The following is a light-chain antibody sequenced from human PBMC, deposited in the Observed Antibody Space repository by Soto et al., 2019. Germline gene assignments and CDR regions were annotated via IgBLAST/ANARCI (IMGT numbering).Light chain of an antibody. V-gene: IGLV1-44*01. CDR1: GSNFGSNT. CDR2: NND. CDR3: AAWDDRLKGYV. J-gene: IGLJ1*01. Sequence: QSVLTQPPSASGTPGHRVTISCSGSGSNFGSNTVNWYQHLPGTAPKLLIYNNDQRPSGVPDRFSGSKSGTSASLPISGLQSDDEADYYCAAWDDRLKGYVFGTGTKLTVL.